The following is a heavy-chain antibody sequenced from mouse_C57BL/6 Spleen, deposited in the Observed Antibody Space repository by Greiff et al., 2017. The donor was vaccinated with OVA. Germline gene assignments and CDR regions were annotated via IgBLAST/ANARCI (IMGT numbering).Heavy chain of an antibody. Sequence: QVQLQQSGAELVRPGSSVKLSCKASGYTFTSYWMHWVKQRPIQGLEWIGNIDPSDSETHYNQKFKDKATLTVDKSSSTAYMQLSSLTSEDSAVYYCARHGSSYSYAMDYWGQGTSVTVSS. D-gene: IGHD1-1*01. CDR2: IDPSDSET. V-gene: IGHV1-52*01. CDR3: ARHGSSYSYAMDY. J-gene: IGHJ4*01. CDR1: GYTFTSYW.